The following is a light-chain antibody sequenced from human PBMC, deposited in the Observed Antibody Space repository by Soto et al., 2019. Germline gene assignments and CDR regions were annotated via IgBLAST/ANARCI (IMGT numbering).Light chain of an antibody. V-gene: IGKV3-11*01. CDR1: QSVSSY. J-gene: IGKJ5*01. CDR2: DAS. Sequence: EIVLTQSPATLSLSPGERATLRRASQSVSSYLAWYQQKPGQAPRLLIYDASNRATGIPARFSGSGSGTDFTLTISSLEPEDFAVYYCQQRSNWPSITFGQGTRLEIK. CDR3: QQRSNWPSIT.